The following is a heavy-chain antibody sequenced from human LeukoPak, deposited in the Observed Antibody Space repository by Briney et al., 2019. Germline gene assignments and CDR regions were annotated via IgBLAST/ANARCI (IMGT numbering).Heavy chain of an antibody. CDR3: ANSLGYGEIGSLDY. V-gene: IGHV3-23*01. J-gene: IGHJ4*02. Sequence: GGSLRLSCAASGFTFSSYAMSWVRQAPGKGLEWVSAISGSGGSTYYADSVKGRFTISRDNSKNTLYLQMNSLRAEDTAVYYCANSLGYGEIGSLDYWGQGTLVTVSS. CDR2: ISGSGGST. D-gene: IGHD4-17*01. CDR1: GFTFSSYA.